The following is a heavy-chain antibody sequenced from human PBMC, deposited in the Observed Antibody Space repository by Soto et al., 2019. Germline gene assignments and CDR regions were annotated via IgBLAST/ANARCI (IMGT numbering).Heavy chain of an antibody. CDR1: GFTFSGSW. CDR3: VRGGGHFDQ. Sequence: EMQLVESGGGLVQPGGSLRLTCAAAGFTFSGSWMSWVRQAPGKGLEWVANVNKDGSDKYYVDSVKGRFTISRVNDQNSLYFQLESLRVEDRGVCYCVRGGGHFDQWGQGTLVTVSS. CDR2: VNKDGSDK. V-gene: IGHV3-7*04. J-gene: IGHJ4*02. D-gene: IGHD3-16*01.